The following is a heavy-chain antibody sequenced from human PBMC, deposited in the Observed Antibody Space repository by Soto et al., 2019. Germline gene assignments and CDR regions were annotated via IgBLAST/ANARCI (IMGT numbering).Heavy chain of an antibody. CDR2: IYYSGST. D-gene: IGHD1-1*01. Sequence: LSLTCTVSGGSISSGGYYWSWIRQHPGKGLEWIGYIYYSGSTYYNPSLKSRVTISVDTSKNQFSLKLSSVTAADTAVYYCARGLAGTTSRGAFDIWGQGTMVTVSS. CDR1: GGSISSGGYY. J-gene: IGHJ3*02. CDR3: ARGLAGTTSRGAFDI. V-gene: IGHV4-31*03.